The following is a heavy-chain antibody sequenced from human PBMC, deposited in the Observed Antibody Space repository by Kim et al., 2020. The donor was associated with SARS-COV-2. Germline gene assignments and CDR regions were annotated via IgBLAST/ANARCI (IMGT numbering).Heavy chain of an antibody. CDR1: GYTFTSYG. D-gene: IGHD6-19*01. V-gene: IGHV1-18*01. CDR3: ARVVVLAVAARGWFDP. Sequence: ASVKVSCKASGYTFTSYGISWVRQAPGQGLEWMGWISAYNGNTNYAQKLQGRVTMTTDTSTSTAYMELRSLRSDDTAVYYCARVVVLAVAARGWFDPWGQGTLVTVSS. CDR2: ISAYNGNT. J-gene: IGHJ5*02.